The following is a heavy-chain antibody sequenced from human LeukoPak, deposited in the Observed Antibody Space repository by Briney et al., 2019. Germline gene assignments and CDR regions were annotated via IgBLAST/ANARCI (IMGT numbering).Heavy chain of an antibody. D-gene: IGHD4-17*01. V-gene: IGHV1-18*01. CDR1: GYTFTSYG. CDR3: ARDLTTVTPGYYYYYYMDV. CDR2: ISAYNGNT. J-gene: IGHJ6*03. Sequence: GSSVKVSCKASGYTFTSYGISWVRQAPGQGLEWMGWISAYNGNTNYAQKLQGRVTMTTDTSTSTAYMELRSLRSDDTAVYYCARDLTTVTPGYYYYYYMDVWGKGTTVTISS.